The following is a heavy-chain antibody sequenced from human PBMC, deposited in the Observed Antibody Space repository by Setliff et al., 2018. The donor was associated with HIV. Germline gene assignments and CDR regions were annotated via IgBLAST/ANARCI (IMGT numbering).Heavy chain of an antibody. CDR1: GGSMSSQY. Sequence: SETLSLTCTVSGGSMSSQYWSWVRQSPGKGLEWIGHIYTSGSTNYNPSLKSRVTISVDTSKNQFSLKLTSVTAADTAVYYCARAPYYDFWSGYFSLTNLHVFDIWGQGTMVTVSS. CDR3: ARAPYYDFWSGYFSLTNLHVFDI. V-gene: IGHV4-4*08. J-gene: IGHJ3*02. CDR2: IYTSGST. D-gene: IGHD3-3*01.